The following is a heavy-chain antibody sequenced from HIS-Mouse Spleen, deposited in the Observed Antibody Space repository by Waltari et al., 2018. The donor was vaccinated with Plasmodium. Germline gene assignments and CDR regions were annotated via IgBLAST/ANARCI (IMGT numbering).Heavy chain of an antibody. D-gene: IGHD6-13*01. Sequence: QVQLQESGPGLVKPSETLSLPCTVSCGSISSYYWSWIRQPPGKGLEWIGYIYYSGSTNYNPSLKSRVTISVDTSKNQFSLKLSSVTAADTAVYYCARHRYSSSWYSYWGQGTLVTVSS. J-gene: IGHJ4*02. CDR3: ARHRYSSSWYSY. CDR2: IYYSGST. CDR1: CGSISSYY. V-gene: IGHV4-59*08.